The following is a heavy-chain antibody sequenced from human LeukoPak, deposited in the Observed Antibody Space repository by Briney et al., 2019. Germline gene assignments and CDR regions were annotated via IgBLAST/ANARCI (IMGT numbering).Heavy chain of an antibody. V-gene: IGHV3-23*01. CDR3: AKEIGRDDYNRCDY. J-gene: IGHJ4*02. CDR2: MSASGGTT. CDR1: GFTLSSYA. D-gene: IGHD5-24*01. Sequence: PGGSLRLSCAAAGFTLSSYAMNWVRQTPGEGLEWVSGMSASGGTTYADSVKGRFTISRDTSKNTLYLQMDALRAVDTAIYFCAKEIGRDDYNRCDYWGQGTPVTVSS.